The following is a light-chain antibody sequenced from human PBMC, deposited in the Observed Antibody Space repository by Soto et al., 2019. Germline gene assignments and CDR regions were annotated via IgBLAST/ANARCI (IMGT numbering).Light chain of an antibody. V-gene: IGKV1-39*01. CDR2: AAS. CDR3: QQCYSTLWT. J-gene: IGKJ1*01. Sequence: DIQMTQSPSSLSASVGDRVTITCRASQSISSYLNWYQQKPGKAPKLLIYAASSLQSGVPSRFSGSGSGTDFTITISTLQPEDFATYYCQQCYSTLWTFGQGTKVEIK. CDR1: QSISSY.